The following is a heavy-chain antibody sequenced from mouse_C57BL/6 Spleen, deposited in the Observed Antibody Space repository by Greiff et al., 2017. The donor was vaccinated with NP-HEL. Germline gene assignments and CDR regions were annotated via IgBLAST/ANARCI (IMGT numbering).Heavy chain of an antibody. V-gene: IGHV1-80*01. D-gene: IGHD3-1*01. CDR1: GYAFSSYW. CDR3: ARRGGYEYFDV. J-gene: IGHJ1*03. CDR2: IYPGDGDT. Sequence: VQLQESGAELVKPGASVKISCKASGYAFSSYWMNWVKQRPGKGLEWIGEIYPGDGDTNYNGKFKGKATLTADKSSSTAYMQLSSLTSEDSAVYFCARRGGYEYFDVWGTGTTVTVSS.